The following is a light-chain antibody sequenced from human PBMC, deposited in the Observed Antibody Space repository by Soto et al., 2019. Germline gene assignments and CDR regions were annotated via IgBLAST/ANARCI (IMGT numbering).Light chain of an antibody. CDR2: AAS. CDR3: QQSYSIQIT. Sequence: DIQMAQSPSSLSASVGDRVSITCRASQSIGFYLNWYQQKPGKAHKVLIYAASNLQSGVPSRFSGSGSGTEFTLTISSLQPEDFATYYCQQSYSIQITFGQATRLEIK. V-gene: IGKV1-39*01. J-gene: IGKJ5*01. CDR1: QSIGFY.